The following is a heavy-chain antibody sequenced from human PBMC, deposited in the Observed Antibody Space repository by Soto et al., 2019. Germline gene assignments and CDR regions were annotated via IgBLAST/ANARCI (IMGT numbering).Heavy chain of an antibody. CDR3: AREAYDSIGRFDY. D-gene: IGHD3-22*01. V-gene: IGHV4-30-2*05. Sequence: SETLSITYAVSRRSISSGGYSWSWIRQPPRKGLEWIGYIYYSGSPYYNPSLKSRVTISVDTSKNQFSLKLISVTAADTAVYYCAREAYDSIGRFDYWGQGALVTVSS. CDR2: IYYSGSP. J-gene: IGHJ4*02. CDR1: RRSISSGGYS.